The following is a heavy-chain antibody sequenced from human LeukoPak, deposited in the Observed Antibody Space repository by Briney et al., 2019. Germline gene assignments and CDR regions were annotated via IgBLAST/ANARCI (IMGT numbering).Heavy chain of an antibody. CDR2: ISGSGGSR. CDR1: GFTFSSYA. Sequence: PGGSLRLSCAASGFTFSSYAISWVRQAPGKGLEWVSAISGSGGSRYYADSVKGRFTIPRDDSKNTLSLQMNSLRAEDTAVYYCAKLGYSGSEVVYYFDYWGQGTLVTVSS. D-gene: IGHD1-26*01. J-gene: IGHJ4*02. V-gene: IGHV3-23*01. CDR3: AKLGYSGSEVVYYFDY.